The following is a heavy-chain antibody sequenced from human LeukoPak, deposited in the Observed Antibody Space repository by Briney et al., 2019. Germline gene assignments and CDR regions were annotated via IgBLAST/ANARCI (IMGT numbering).Heavy chain of an antibody. V-gene: IGHV1-69*04. D-gene: IGHD2-21*01. Sequence: GASVKVSCKASGYTFTSYAISWVRQAPGQGVEWMGRIIPILGIANYAQKFQGRVTITADKSTSTAYMELSSLRSEDTAVYYCAREPPGVAHKGFDYWGQGTLVTVSS. J-gene: IGHJ4*02. CDR1: GYTFTSYA. CDR3: AREPPGVAHKGFDY. CDR2: IIPILGIA.